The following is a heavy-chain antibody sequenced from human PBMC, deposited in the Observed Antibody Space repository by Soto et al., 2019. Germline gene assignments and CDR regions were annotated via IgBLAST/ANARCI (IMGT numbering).Heavy chain of an antibody. CDR1: GYTFTSYG. V-gene: IGHV1-18*01. D-gene: IGHD2-8*01. CDR2: ISTYKGFT. CDR3: ARDLGYCTNGVCYPAWFDP. Sequence: ASVKVSCKASGYTFTSYGIGWVRQAPGQGPEWMAWISTYKGFTDYSQNLQDRVTVTTDTSTGTAFLELRSLRSDDTAMYYCARDLGYCTNGVCYPAWFDPWGQGTLVTVSS. J-gene: IGHJ5*02.